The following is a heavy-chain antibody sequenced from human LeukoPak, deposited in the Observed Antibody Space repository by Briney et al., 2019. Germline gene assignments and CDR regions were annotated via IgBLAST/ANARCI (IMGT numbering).Heavy chain of an antibody. CDR3: ARDSTEGNFDY. J-gene: IGHJ4*02. CDR2: IYTSGST. Sequence: SETLSLTCTVSGGSISTYYWSWIRQPAGKGLEWIGRIYTSGSTNYNPSLKSRVTISVDTSKNQFSLKLSSVTAADTAVYYCARDSTEGNFDYWGQGTLVTVSS. V-gene: IGHV4-4*07. CDR1: GGSISTYY. D-gene: IGHD3-10*01.